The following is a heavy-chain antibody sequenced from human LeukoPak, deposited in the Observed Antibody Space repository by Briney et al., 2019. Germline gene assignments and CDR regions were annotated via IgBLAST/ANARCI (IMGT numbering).Heavy chain of an antibody. CDR3: ASVALWFGEMVKGAFDI. CDR1: GFTFSDYA. D-gene: IGHD3-10*01. J-gene: IGHJ3*02. CDR2: IYSGGST. Sequence: PGGSLRLSCAASGFTFSDYAMSWVRQAPGKGLEWLSVIYSGGSTYYADSVKGRFTISRDNSKNTLYLQMNSLRAEDTAVYYCASVALWFGEMVKGAFDIWGQGTMVTVSS. V-gene: IGHV3-66*01.